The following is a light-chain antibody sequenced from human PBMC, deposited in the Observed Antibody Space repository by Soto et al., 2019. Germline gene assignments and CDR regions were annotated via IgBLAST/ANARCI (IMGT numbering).Light chain of an antibody. Sequence: DIQMTQSPSTLSASVGDRVTITCRASQSISSWLAWYQQKPGKVPKLLIYKASSLESGVPSRFSGSGSGTEVTLTISSLQPDDFATYYCQQYNSYSRTFGQGTKVEIK. CDR1: QSISSW. J-gene: IGKJ1*01. V-gene: IGKV1-5*03. CDR3: QQYNSYSRT. CDR2: KAS.